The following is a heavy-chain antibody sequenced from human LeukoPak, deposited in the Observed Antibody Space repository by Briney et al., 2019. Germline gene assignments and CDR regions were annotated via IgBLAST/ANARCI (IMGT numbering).Heavy chain of an antibody. CDR3: ARGGVVLDRVFDY. D-gene: IGHD3-3*01. CDR1: GYTFTSYD. CDR2: MNPNSGNT. J-gene: IGHJ4*02. Sequence: ASVTVSCKASGYTFTSYDINWVRQATGQGLEWMGWMNPNSGNTGYAQKFQGRVTITRNTSISTAYMELRSLRSDDTAVYYCARGGVVLDRVFDYWGQGTLVTVSS. V-gene: IGHV1-8*03.